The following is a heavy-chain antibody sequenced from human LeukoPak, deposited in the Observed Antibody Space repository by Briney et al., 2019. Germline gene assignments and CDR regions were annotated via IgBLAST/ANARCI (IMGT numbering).Heavy chain of an antibody. D-gene: IGHD2-8*02. CDR1: GFIFDNCN. V-gene: IGHV3-21*01. CDR3: ARSAGGNYFDY. Sequence: GGSLRLSCAASGFIFDNCNMNWVRQAPGKGLEWVSSISSGTNYIFQADSVKGRFTISKDSARNSLSLQMNSLRADDTAVYYCARSAGGNYFDYWDQGTLVTVSS. CDR2: ISSGTNYI. J-gene: IGHJ4*02.